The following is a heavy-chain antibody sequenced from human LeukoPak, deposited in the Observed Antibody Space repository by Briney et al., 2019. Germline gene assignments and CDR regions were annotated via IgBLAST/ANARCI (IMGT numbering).Heavy chain of an antibody. CDR2: ISYDGSNK. V-gene: IGHV3-30*18. Sequence: GGSLRLSCAASGFTFSSYGMHWVRQAPGKGLEWVVVISYDGSNKYYADSVKGRFTISRDNSKNTLYLQMNSLRAEDTAVYYCAKEIYAPYYYDSSGHQAKYYYYGMDVWGQGTTVTVSS. CDR1: GFTFSSYG. J-gene: IGHJ6*02. CDR3: AKEIYAPYYYDSSGHQAKYYYYGMDV. D-gene: IGHD3-22*01.